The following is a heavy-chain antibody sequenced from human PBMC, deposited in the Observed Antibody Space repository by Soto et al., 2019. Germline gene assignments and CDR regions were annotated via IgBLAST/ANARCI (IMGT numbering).Heavy chain of an antibody. J-gene: IGHJ4*02. D-gene: IGHD6-13*01. V-gene: IGHV4-59*01. Sequence: PSETLSLTCTVSGGSISSYYWSWIRQPPGKGLEWIGYIYYSGSTNYNPSLKSRVTISVDTSKNQFSLKLSSVTAADTAVYYCARVTSVYSSSWYYFDYWGQGTLVTVSS. CDR1: GGSISSYY. CDR2: IYYSGST. CDR3: ARVTSVYSSSWYYFDY.